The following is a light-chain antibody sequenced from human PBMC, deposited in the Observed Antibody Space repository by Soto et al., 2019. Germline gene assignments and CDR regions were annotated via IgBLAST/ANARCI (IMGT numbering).Light chain of an antibody. CDR3: QQYYTYPWT. J-gene: IGKJ1*01. Sequence: EIVLTQSPGTLSLSPGERATLSCRASQSVSSSYLAWYQQKPGQAPRLLIYGASSRATGIPDRFSGSGSGTDFTLTIGCLQSEDFATYYCQQYYTYPWTFGQGTNVEIK. V-gene: IGKV3-20*01. CDR1: QSVSSSY. CDR2: GAS.